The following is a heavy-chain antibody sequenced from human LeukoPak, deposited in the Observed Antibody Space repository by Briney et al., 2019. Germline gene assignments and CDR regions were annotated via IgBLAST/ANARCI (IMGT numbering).Heavy chain of an antibody. Sequence: GGSLRLSCTASGFTFGNYALSWFRQAPGTGLEWVAFIRSKTYRGTTEYAASVKGRFTISRDDSKSIAYLQMNSLKTEDTAVYYCARANSFDSSGYYFDYWGQGTLVTVSS. CDR1: GFTFGNYA. D-gene: IGHD3-22*01. CDR3: ARANSFDSSGYYFDY. V-gene: IGHV3-49*03. CDR2: IRSKTYRGTT. J-gene: IGHJ4*02.